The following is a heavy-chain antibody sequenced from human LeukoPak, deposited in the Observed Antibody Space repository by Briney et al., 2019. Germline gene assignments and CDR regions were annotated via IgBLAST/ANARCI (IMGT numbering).Heavy chain of an antibody. V-gene: IGHV3-23*01. J-gene: IGHJ4*02. CDR3: AKDFLRWGSGWSGGVDY. D-gene: IGHD6-19*01. CDR2: TRGSGGIT. CDR1: GFAFSSFA. Sequence: GGSLRLSCTASGFAFSSFAMSWVRQAPGKGLEWVSGTRGSGGITYYADSVKGRFTISRDNSKNTLYLQMDSLRAEDTAVYYCAKDFLRWGSGWSGGVDYWGQGSLVTVSS.